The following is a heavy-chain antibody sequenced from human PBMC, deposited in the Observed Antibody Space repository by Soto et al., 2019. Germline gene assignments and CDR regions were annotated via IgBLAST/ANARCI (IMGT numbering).Heavy chain of an antibody. CDR1: GFTFSNYA. Sequence: EVQLLESGGGLVQPGGSLRLSCAASGFTFSNYAMSGVRQAPGRGLEWVSAISDTGGNTYYADSVKGRFTISRDNSENTLFLQMNSLRAEDTAIYYCAKAGGSTWDRGVDYWGQGTLVPVSS. D-gene: IGHD6-13*01. J-gene: IGHJ4*02. CDR2: ISDTGGNT. V-gene: IGHV3-23*01. CDR3: AKAGGSTWDRGVDY.